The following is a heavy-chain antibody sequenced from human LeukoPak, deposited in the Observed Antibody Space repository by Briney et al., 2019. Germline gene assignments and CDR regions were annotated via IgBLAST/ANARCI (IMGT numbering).Heavy chain of an antibody. CDR2: VYTSGST. D-gene: IGHD1-26*01. Sequence: SETLSLTCTVSGGSISSYYWSWIRQPAGKGLEWIGRVYTSGSTNYNPSLKSRVTMSVDTSKNQFSLKLSSVTAADTAVYYCARDQGWELPNWFDPWGQGTLVTVSS. CDR3: ARDQGWELPNWFDP. V-gene: IGHV4-4*07. CDR1: GGSISSYY. J-gene: IGHJ5*02.